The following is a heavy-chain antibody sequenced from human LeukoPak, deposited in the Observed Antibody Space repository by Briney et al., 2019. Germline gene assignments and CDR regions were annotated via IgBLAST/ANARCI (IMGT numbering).Heavy chain of an antibody. V-gene: IGHV3-30-3*01. CDR1: GFTFSSYA. CDR2: ISYDGSNK. CDR3: ARVIGDVDTGVYDAFDI. J-gene: IGHJ3*02. Sequence: GGSLRLSCAASGFTFSSYAMHWVRQAPGKGLEWVAVISYDGSNKYYADSVKGRFTISRDNSKNTLYLQMNSLRAEDTAVYYCARVIGDVDTGVYDAFDIWGQGTMVTVSS. D-gene: IGHD5-18*01.